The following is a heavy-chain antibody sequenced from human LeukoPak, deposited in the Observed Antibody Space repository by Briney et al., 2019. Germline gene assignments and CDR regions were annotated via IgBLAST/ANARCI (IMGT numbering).Heavy chain of an antibody. J-gene: IGHJ4*02. Sequence: PGGSLRLSCAASGFTFDNYAMHWVRQAPGKGLEWVSGISWNSGSIDYADSVKGRSTISRDNAKNSLYLQMNSLRAEDTALYYCAKDMYGSGSYPPTDLGQGTKVTVSS. CDR1: GFTFDNYA. V-gene: IGHV3-9*01. D-gene: IGHD3-10*01. CDR3: AKDMYGSGSYPPTD. CDR2: ISWNSGSI.